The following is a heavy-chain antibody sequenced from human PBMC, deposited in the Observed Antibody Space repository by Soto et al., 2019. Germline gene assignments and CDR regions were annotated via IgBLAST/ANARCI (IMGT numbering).Heavy chain of an antibody. Sequence: PSETLSLTCTVSCGSISSSSYYWGWIRQPPGKGLEWIGSIYYSGSTYYNPSLKSRVTISVDTSKNQFSLKLSSVTAADTAVYYCARISSSGYSHWGQGTLVTVSS. V-gene: IGHV4-39*01. CDR2: IYYSGST. D-gene: IGHD3-22*01. CDR3: ARISSSGYSH. CDR1: CGSISSSSYY. J-gene: IGHJ4*02.